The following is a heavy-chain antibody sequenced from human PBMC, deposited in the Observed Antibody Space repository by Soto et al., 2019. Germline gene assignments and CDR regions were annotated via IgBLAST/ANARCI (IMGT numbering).Heavy chain of an antibody. J-gene: IGHJ4*02. CDR3: ARDFGSGSYMSFDY. CDR1: GFSFSSYT. Sequence: AGSLRLSCAASGFSFSSYTMNWVRQAPGKGLEWVSSISSRGSDIYYADSVKGRFTISRDNAKNSVDLQMDSLRAEDTAVYYCARDFGSGSYMSFDYWGQGALVTVSS. V-gene: IGHV3-21*01. CDR2: ISSRGSDI. D-gene: IGHD1-26*01.